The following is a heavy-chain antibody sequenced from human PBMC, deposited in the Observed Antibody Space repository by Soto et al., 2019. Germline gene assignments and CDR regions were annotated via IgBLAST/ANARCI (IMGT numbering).Heavy chain of an antibody. CDR3: ARDGDGYPA. Sequence: EVQLVESGGGLGQPGGSLTLSCAASGFTFSRNWMSWVRQAPGKGLEWVAKIKQDGSEKYYADAVKGRFTLSRDNVENSLYLQMNSLRAEDTAVYYCARDGDGYPAWGQGTLVTVSS. V-gene: IGHV3-7*01. CDR1: GFTFSRNW. J-gene: IGHJ5*02. CDR2: IKQDGSEK. D-gene: IGHD1-1*01.